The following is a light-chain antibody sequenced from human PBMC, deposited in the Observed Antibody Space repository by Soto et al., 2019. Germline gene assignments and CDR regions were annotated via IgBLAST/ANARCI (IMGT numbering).Light chain of an antibody. CDR1: EDVSDY. CDR3: QLYKNVILT. V-gene: IGKV1-33*01. J-gene: IGKJ4*01. Sequence: DIKMTQSPSSLSASVGDRVTLTCQASEDVSDYVNWYQQKPGGAPKLLIYNASKLETGVPSRFSGSGSGTDFTFTIRALQPEDFATYYCQLYKNVILTFGGGTRVDI. CDR2: NAS.